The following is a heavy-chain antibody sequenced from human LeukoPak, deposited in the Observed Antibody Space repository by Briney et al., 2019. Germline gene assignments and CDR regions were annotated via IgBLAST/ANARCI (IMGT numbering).Heavy chain of an antibody. CDR3: AKGEYSYGYEAFDI. V-gene: IGHV3-30*18. CDR1: GFTFSSYG. Sequence: GRSLRLSCAAPGFTFSSYGMHWVRQAPGKGLEWVAVISYDGSNKYYADSVKGRFTISRDNSKNTLYLQMNSLRAEDTAVYYCAKGEYSYGYEAFDIWGQGTMVTVSS. D-gene: IGHD5-18*01. J-gene: IGHJ3*02. CDR2: ISYDGSNK.